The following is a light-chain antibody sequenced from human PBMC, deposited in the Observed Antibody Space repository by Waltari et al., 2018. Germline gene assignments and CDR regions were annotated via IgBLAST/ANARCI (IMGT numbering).Light chain of an antibody. Sequence: QSALTQPASVSGSPGQSTTISCTGTSSDVGGSNYVSWYQQHPGKAPKLMIYDVSNRPSGVSNRFSGSKSGNTASLTISGLQAEDEADYYCSSYTSSSTLWVFGGGTKLTVL. J-gene: IGLJ3*02. CDR3: SSYTSSSTLWV. CDR1: SSDVGGSNY. V-gene: IGLV2-14*01. CDR2: DVS.